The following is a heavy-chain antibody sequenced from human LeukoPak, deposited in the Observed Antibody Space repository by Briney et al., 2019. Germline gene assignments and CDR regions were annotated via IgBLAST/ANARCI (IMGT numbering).Heavy chain of an antibody. CDR1: GYTFTTYG. CDR3: ARDVTVAAQNLGDY. CDR2: ISASNGNT. V-gene: IGHV1-18*01. D-gene: IGHD2-15*01. J-gene: IGHJ4*02. Sequence: AAVKVSFKASGYTFTTYGISWVRQAPGQGLEWMGWISASNGNTNYAQKLQGRVTMTTDTSTSTAYMQLRSLRSDDTAVYYCARDVTVAAQNLGDYWGQGTLVTVSS.